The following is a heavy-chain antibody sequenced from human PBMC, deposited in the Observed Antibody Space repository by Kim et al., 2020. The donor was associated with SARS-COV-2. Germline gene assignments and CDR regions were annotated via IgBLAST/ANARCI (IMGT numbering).Heavy chain of an antibody. CDR3: AELRRYCSGGSCYSAAFDI. D-gene: IGHD2-15*01. CDR2: IYYTGST. J-gene: IGHJ3*02. CDR1: GGSISSYY. V-gene: IGHV4-59*01. Sequence: SETLSLTCTVSGGSISSYYWSWIRQPPGKGLEWIGYIYYTGSTSYNPSLKRRVTVSVDTSKNQFSLKRSSVTAADTAVYYCAELRRYCSGGSCYSAAFDISSQGTIRTVSS.